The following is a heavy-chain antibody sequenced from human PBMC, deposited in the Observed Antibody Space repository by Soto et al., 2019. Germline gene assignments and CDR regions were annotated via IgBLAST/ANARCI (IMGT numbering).Heavy chain of an antibody. CDR1: GVTVSSNY. CDR3: ARHGYNYGGGYFDY. V-gene: IGHV3-66*04. J-gene: IGHJ4*02. Sequence: EVQLVESGGGLVQPGGSLRLSCAASGVTVSSNYMSWVRQAPGKGLEWVSVIYSGGNTYYADSVKGRFTISRDNSKNTMYLQMNSMRAEDTAVYYCARHGYNYGGGYFDYWGQGTLVTVYS. CDR2: IYSGGNT. D-gene: IGHD5-18*01.